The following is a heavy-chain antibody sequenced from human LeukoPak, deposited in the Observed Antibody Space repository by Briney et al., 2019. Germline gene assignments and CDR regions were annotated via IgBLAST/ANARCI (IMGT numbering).Heavy chain of an antibody. V-gene: IGHV4-59*08. D-gene: IGHD1-1*01. CDR2: IYYSGST. CDR3: ARSAKGARRFDY. J-gene: IGHJ4*02. CDR1: GGSISSYY. Sequence: SETLSLTCTVSGGSISSYYWSWIRQPPGKGLERIGYIYYSGSTNYNPSLKSRVTISVDTSKNQFSLKLSSVTAADTAVYYCARSAKGARRFDYWGQGTLVTVSS.